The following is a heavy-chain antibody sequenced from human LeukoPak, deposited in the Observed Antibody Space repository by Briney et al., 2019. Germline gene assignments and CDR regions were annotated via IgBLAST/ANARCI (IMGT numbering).Heavy chain of an antibody. D-gene: IGHD2-2*01. CDR3: ARRGYCSSTSCFKTFDY. CDR2: INPSGGST. V-gene: IGHV1-46*01. CDR1: GYTFTSYY. J-gene: IGHJ4*02. Sequence: GASVKVSCKASGYTFTSYYMHWVRQAPGQGLEWMGIINPSGGSTSCAQKFQGRVTMTRDTSTSTVYMELSSLRSEDTAVYYCARRGYCSSTSCFKTFDYWGQGTLVTVSS.